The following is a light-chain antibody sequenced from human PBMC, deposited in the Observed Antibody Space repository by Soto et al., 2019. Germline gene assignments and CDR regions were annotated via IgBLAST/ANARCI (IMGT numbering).Light chain of an antibody. CDR2: RNN. CDR3: AAWDDSLSGHVV. J-gene: IGLJ2*01. CDR1: SSNIGSNY. Sequence: QSVLTQPPSASGTPGQRVTISCSGSSSNIGSNYVYWYQQLPGTAPKLLIYRNNQRPSGVPDRFSGSKSGTSASLAISGLRSEDAADDYWAAWDDSLSGHVVFGGGTKVTV. V-gene: IGLV1-47*01.